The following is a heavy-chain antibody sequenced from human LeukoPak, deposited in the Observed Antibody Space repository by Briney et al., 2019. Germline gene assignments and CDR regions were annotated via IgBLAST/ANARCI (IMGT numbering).Heavy chain of an antibody. Sequence: ASVRVSCKASGYTFTSYDINWVRQATGQGLEWMEWMNPNSGNTGYAQKFQGRVTITRNTSISTAYMELSSLRSEDTAVYYCARAGGYYDILTGYKRGYNWFDPWGQGTLVTVSS. V-gene: IGHV1-8*03. D-gene: IGHD3-9*01. CDR3: ARAGGYYDILTGYKRGYNWFDP. J-gene: IGHJ5*02. CDR2: MNPNSGNT. CDR1: GYTFTSYD.